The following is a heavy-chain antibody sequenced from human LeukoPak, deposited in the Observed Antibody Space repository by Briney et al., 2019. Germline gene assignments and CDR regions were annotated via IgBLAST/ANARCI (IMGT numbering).Heavy chain of an antibody. Sequence: ASVKVSCKASGYTFTSYDINWVRQATGQGLEWMGWINTNTGNPTYAQGFTGRFVFSLDTSVSTAYLQISSLKAEDTAVYYCARDGSGSYSQPHSNFDYWGQGTLVTVSS. CDR1: GYTFTSYD. CDR2: INTNTGNP. CDR3: ARDGSGSYSQPHSNFDY. J-gene: IGHJ4*02. V-gene: IGHV7-4-1*02. D-gene: IGHD1-26*01.